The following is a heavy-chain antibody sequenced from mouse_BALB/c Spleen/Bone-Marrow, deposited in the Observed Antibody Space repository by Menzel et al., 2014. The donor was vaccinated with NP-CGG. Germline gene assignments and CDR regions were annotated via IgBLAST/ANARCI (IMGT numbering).Heavy chain of an antibody. J-gene: IGHJ4*01. CDR3: ARLKGNYGYYYAMDY. Sequence: DVHLVESGGGLVKPGGSLKLSCAASGFTFSSYGMSWVRQTPEKRLEWVATISGGGSYTYYPDSVKGRFTISRDYAKNNLYLQMSSLRSEGTALYYCARLKGNYGYYYAMDYWGQGTSVTVSS. CDR2: ISGGGSYT. D-gene: IGHD2-1*01. CDR1: GFTFSSYG. V-gene: IGHV5-9-2*01.